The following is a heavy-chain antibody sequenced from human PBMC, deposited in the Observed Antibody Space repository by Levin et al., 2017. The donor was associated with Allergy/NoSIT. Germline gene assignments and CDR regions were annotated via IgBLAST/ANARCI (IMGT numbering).Heavy chain of an antibody. Sequence: PGESLKISCAASGFTFSSFGMHWVRQAPGKGLEWVAVISYDGSTQYYADSVKGRFTISRDNSKNTLYLHMNSLRAEDTAVYYCAKDLAFGTSSWSFDHWGQGTLVTVSS. D-gene: IGHD6-13*01. J-gene: IGHJ4*02. CDR3: AKDLAFGTSSWSFDH. V-gene: IGHV3-30*18. CDR1: GFTFSSFG. CDR2: ISYDGSTQ.